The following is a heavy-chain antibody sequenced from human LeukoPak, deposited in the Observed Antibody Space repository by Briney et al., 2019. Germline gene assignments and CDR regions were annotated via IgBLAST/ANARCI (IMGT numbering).Heavy chain of an antibody. CDR2: IWYDGSNK. D-gene: IGHD3-22*01. J-gene: IGHJ4*02. V-gene: IGHV3-33*01. Sequence: GGSLRLSCAASGFTFSSYGMHWVRQAPGKGLEWVAVIWYDGSNKYYADSVKGRFTISRDNSKNTLYLQMNSLRAEDTAVYYCARGGWGYYYLDYWGQGTLVTVSS. CDR3: ARGGWGYYYLDY. CDR1: GFTFSSYG.